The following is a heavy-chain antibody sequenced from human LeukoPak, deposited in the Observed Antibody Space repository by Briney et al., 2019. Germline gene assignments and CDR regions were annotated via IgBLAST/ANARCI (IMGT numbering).Heavy chain of an antibody. V-gene: IGHV1-8*01. D-gene: IGHD6-13*01. CDR3: ARGLSSSSWYIHYYYYYYMDV. J-gene: IGHJ6*03. Sequence: ASVKLSSTASGYTFTIYDINWVPQAPGQGLEWMGWMNPNSGNTGYEQKFQGRVTMTRNTSISTAYMELSSLRSEDTAVYYCARGLSSSSWYIHYYYYYYMDVWGKGTTVTVFS. CDR2: MNPNSGNT. CDR1: GYTFTIYD.